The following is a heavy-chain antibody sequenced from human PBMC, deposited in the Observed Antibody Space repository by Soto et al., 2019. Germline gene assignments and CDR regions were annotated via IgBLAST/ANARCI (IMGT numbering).Heavy chain of an antibody. V-gene: IGHV4-39*07. CDR3: ARKPFSSGWYGSNWFDP. D-gene: IGHD6-19*01. CDR1: GGSVSSSSCY. CDR2: IYYSGST. J-gene: IGHJ5*02. Sequence: SETLSLTCTVSGGSVSSSSCYWGWIRQPPGKGLEWIGTIYYSGSTYYNPSLKSRVTISVDTSKNQFSLKLSSVTAADTAVYYCARKPFSSGWYGSNWFDPWGQGTLVTVSS.